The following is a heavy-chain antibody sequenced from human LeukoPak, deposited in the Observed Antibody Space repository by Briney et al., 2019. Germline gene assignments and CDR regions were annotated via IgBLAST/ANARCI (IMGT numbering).Heavy chain of an antibody. CDR1: GFTFRSFA. D-gene: IGHD2-15*01. CDR3: AKSDIVVVVAASHY. J-gene: IGHJ4*02. CDR2: ISDSGDST. Sequence: GGSLRLSCAASGFTFRSFAMSWVRQAPGKGLEWVSSISDSGDSTYYADSVKGRFTISRDNSKNTLYLQMNSLRAEDTAVYYCAKSDIVVVVAASHYWGQGTLVTVSS. V-gene: IGHV3-23*01.